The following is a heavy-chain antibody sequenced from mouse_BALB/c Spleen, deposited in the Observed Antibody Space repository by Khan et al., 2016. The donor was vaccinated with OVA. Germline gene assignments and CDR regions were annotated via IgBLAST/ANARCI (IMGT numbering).Heavy chain of an antibody. CDR3: TRLAYYYDSEGFAY. J-gene: IGHJ3*01. Sequence: EVQGVESGGDLVKPGGSLKLSCAASGFTFSTYGMSWVRQTPDKRLEWVATVSTGGSYTYYPASVKGRFTISRDNAKNTMYLHMSGLKSEDTAMFYCTRLAYYYDSEGFAYWGQGTLVTVSA. CDR2: VSTGGSYT. V-gene: IGHV5-6*01. CDR1: GFTFSTYG. D-gene: IGHD1-1*01.